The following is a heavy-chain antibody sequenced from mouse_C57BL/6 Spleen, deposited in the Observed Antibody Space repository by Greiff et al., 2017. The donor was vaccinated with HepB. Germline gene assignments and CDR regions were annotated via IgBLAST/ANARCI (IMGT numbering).Heavy chain of an antibody. V-gene: IGHV1-81*01. CDR3: ARGFDYDPWFAY. J-gene: IGHJ3*01. CDR2: IYPRSGNT. CDR1: GYTFTSYG. Sequence: VQLQESGAELARPGASVKLSCKASGYTFTSYGISWVKQRTGQGLEWIGEIYPRSGNTYYNEKFKGKATLTADKSSSTAYMELRSLTSEDSAVYFCARGFDYDPWFAYWGQGTLVTVSA. D-gene: IGHD2-4*01.